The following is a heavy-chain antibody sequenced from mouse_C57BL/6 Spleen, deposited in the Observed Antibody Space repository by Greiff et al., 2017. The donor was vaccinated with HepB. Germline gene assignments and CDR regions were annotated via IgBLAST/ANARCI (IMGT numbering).Heavy chain of an antibody. J-gene: IGHJ4*01. CDR3: ARSDYDYDVVSYYYAMDY. V-gene: IGHV1-59*01. D-gene: IGHD2-4*01. CDR2: IDPSDSYT. CDR1: GYTFTSYW. Sequence: VQLQQPGAELVRPGTSVKLSCKASGYTFTSYWMHWVKQRPGQGLEWIGVIDPSDSYTNYNQKFKGKATLTVDTSSSTAYMQLSSLTSEDSAVYYCARSDYDYDVVSYYYAMDYWGQVTSVTVSS.